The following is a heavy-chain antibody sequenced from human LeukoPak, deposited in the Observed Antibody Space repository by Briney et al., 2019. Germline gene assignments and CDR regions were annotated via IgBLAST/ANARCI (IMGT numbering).Heavy chain of an antibody. CDR2: INPNSGGT. D-gene: IGHD2-15*01. J-gene: IGHJ4*02. CDR1: GYTFTGYY. V-gene: IGHV1-2*02. CDR3: ATCKVWDQNCSGGKVHY. Sequence: ASVKVSCKASGYTFTGYYMHWVRQAPGQGLEWMGWINPNSGGTNYAQKFQGRVTMTRDTSISTAYMELSSLRSEDTAVYYCATCKVWDQNCSGGKVHYWGQGTLVTVSS.